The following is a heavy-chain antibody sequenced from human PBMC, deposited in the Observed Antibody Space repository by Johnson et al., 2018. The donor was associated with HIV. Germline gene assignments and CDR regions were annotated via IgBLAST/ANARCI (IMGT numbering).Heavy chain of an antibody. CDR2: IRNKANSYTT. Sequence: MLLVESGGGLVLPGGSLRLSCAVSGFTFTDHYMDWVRQAPGKGLEWVGRIRNKANSYTTEYAASVKGRFTILRDDSKNSLYLQMNSLRAEDTAVYYCARRTVVTPGAFDLWGLGTMVTVSS. CDR3: ARRTVVTPGAFDL. CDR1: GFTFTDHY. V-gene: IGHV3-72*01. J-gene: IGHJ3*01. D-gene: IGHD4-23*01.